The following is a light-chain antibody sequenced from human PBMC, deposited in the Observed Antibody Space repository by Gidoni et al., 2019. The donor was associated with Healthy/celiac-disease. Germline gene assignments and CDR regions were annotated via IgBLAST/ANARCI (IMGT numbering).Light chain of an antibody. CDR1: QGISSY. Sequence: AIRITQSPSSLSASTGDRVTITCRASQGISSYLAWYQQKPGKAPKLLIYAASTLQSGVPSRFSGSGSGTDFTLTLSCLQSEDFAPYYCQQYYSYPLPFGGGTKVEIK. CDR3: QQYYSYPLP. J-gene: IGKJ4*01. CDR2: AAS. V-gene: IGKV1-8*01.